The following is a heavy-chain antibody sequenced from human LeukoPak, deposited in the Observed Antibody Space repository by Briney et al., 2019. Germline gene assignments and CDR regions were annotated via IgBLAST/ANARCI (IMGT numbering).Heavy chain of an antibody. CDR3: ATDRALNYYDSSGYYPRFVLDV. CDR2: FDPEDGET. Sequence: ASVKVSCKVSGYTLTELSMHWVRQAPGKGLEWMGGFDPEDGETIYAQRFQGRVTMTEDTSTDTAYMELSSLRSEDTAVYYCATDRALNYYDSSGYYPRFVLDVWGKGTTVTVSS. CDR1: GYTLTELS. V-gene: IGHV1-24*01. J-gene: IGHJ6*04. D-gene: IGHD3-22*01.